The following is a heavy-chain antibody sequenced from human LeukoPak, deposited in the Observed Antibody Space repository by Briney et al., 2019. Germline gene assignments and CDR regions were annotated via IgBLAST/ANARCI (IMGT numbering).Heavy chain of an antibody. D-gene: IGHD3-22*01. CDR3: ARGTMNLDS. CDR2: INPNSGGA. J-gene: IGHJ4*02. V-gene: IGHV1-2*02. Sequence: ASVKVSCKASGYIFSGYYMHWLRQAPGQGLEWMGWINPNSGGADYAQKFQGRVTMTRDTSINTAYMELNRLKFDDTAVYYCARGTMNLDSWGQGTLVTVSS. CDR1: GYIFSGYY.